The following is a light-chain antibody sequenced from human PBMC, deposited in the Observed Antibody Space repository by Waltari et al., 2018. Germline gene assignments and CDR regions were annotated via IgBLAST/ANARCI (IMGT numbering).Light chain of an antibody. V-gene: IGLV2-14*03. CDR1: SSDVGGYNY. CDR2: DVS. CDR3: NSYTTSNTLV. Sequence: QSALTQPASVSGSPGQSITISCTGTSSDVGGYNYVSWYQQHPGKAPKLIIYDVSNRPSWVSIAFSVSTSDTTASLTISGLQAEDEADYYCNSYTTSNTLVFGGGTKLTVL. J-gene: IGLJ2*01.